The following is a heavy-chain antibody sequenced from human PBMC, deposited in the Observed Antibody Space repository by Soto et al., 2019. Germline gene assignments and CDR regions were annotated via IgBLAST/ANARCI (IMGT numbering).Heavy chain of an antibody. CDR3: ARVDFWSGYYTGSTFDY. CDR2: IYYSGST. V-gene: IGHV4-39*01. D-gene: IGHD3-3*01. CDR1: GGSISSSSYY. J-gene: IGHJ4*02. Sequence: SETLSLTCTVSGGSISSSSYYWGWIRQPPGKGLEWIGSIYYSGSTYYNPSLKSRVTISVDTSKNQFSLKLSSVAAADTAVYYCARVDFWSGYYTGSTFDYWGQGTLVTV.